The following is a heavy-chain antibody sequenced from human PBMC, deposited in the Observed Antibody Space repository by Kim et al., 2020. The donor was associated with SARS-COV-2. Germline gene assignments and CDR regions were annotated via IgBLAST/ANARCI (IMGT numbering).Heavy chain of an antibody. CDR2: IYPGDSDT. CDR1: GYSFTSYW. V-gene: IGHV5-51*01. J-gene: IGHJ4*02. CDR3: VREGGYCSSTSCYSTY. D-gene: IGHD2-2*02. Sequence: GESLKISCKGSGYSFTSYWIGWVRQMPGKGLEWMGIIYPGDSDTRYSPSFQGQVTISADKSISTAYLQWSSLKASDTAMYYCVREGGYCSSTSCYSTYWGQGTLVTVSS.